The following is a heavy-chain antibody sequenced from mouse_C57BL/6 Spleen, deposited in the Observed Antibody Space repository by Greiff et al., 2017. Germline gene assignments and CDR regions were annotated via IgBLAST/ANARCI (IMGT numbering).Heavy chain of an antibody. J-gene: IGHJ1*03. CDR3: ARWGTIVARDWYFDF. V-gene: IGHV1-64*01. Sequence: VQLQQPGAELVKPGASVKLSCKASGYTFTSYWMHWVKQRPGQGLEWIGMIHPNSGSTNYNEKFKSKATLTVDKSSSTAYMQLSSLTSEDSAVYYCARWGTIVARDWYFDFLGTGTPVTVSA. D-gene: IGHD1-1*01. CDR1: GYTFTSYW. CDR2: IHPNSGST.